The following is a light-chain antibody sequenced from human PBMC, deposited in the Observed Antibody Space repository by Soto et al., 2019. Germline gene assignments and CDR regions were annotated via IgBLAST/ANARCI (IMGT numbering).Light chain of an antibody. J-gene: IGLJ1*01. CDR2: LNSDGSH. Sequence: QPVLTQSPSASASLGASVKLTCTLSSGHSSYAIAWHQQQPEKGPRYLMKLNSDGSHSKGDGIPDRFSGSSSGAERYLTTSSLQREDEADYSCQTWGTGIHYVFGTGTKLTVL. V-gene: IGLV4-69*01. CDR3: QTWGTGIHYV. CDR1: SGHSSYA.